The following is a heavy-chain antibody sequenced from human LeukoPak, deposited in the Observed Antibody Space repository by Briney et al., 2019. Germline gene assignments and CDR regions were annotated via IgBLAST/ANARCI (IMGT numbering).Heavy chain of an antibody. Sequence: GGSLRLSCAASGFTFSSYGMSWVRLAPGKGLEWVSAITGSGGSTYYADSVKGRFTISRDNSKNTLYLQMNSLRAEDTAVYYCAKTTSSVWLFDYWGQGTLVTVSS. D-gene: IGHD6-19*01. V-gene: IGHV3-23*01. CDR3: AKTTSSVWLFDY. J-gene: IGHJ4*02. CDR2: ITGSGGST. CDR1: GFTFSSYG.